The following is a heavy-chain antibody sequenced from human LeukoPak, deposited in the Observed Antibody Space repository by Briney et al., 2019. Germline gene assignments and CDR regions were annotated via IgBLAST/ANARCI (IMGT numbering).Heavy chain of an antibody. CDR2: ISGSGGST. CDR3: AKERGPTYYYYYMDV. CDR1: GFTFSSYS. J-gene: IGHJ6*03. V-gene: IGHV3-23*01. Sequence: GGSLRLSCAASGFTFSSYSMTWVRQAPGKGLEWVSAISGSGGSTYYADSVKGRFTISRDNSKNTLYLQMNSLRAEDTAVYYCAKERGPTYYYYYMDVWGKGTTVTVSS. D-gene: IGHD3-10*01.